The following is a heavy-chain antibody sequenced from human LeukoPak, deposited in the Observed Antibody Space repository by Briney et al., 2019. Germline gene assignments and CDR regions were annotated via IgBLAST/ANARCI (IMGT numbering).Heavy chain of an antibody. D-gene: IGHD3-3*01. V-gene: IGHV3-30-3*01. CDR2: ISYDGSNK. J-gene: IGHJ4*02. Sequence: GGSLRLSCAASGFTFSSYAMHWVRQAPGKGLEWVAVISYDGSNKYYADSVKGRFTISRDNSRNTLFVQLSSLRAEDTAVYYCAKASDIDFWSAPYEWGQGTLVTVSS. CDR3: AKASDIDFWSAPYE. CDR1: GFTFSSYA.